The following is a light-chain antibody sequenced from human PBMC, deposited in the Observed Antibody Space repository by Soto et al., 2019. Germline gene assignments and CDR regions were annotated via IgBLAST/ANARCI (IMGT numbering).Light chain of an antibody. J-gene: IGLJ2*01. Sequence: QSALTQPASVSGSPGQSITISCTGTSSDVGGYNYVSWYQQHPGKAPKLMIYVVSNRPSGISNRFSGSKSGNTASLTISGLQAEDGADYHCSSYTTSSTVVFGGGTKLTVL. CDR3: SSYTTSSTVV. CDR1: SSDVGGYNY. CDR2: VVS. V-gene: IGLV2-14*01.